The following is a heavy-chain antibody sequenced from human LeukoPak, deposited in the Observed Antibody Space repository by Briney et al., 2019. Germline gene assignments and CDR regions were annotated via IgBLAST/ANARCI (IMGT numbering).Heavy chain of an antibody. Sequence: SETLSLTCAVSGGSISSSNWWSWVRQPPGKGLEWIGEIYHSGSTNYNPSLKSRVTISVDKSKNQFSLKLSSVTAADTAVYYCARDVHSSGDAFDIWGQGTMVTVPS. CDR2: IYHSGST. V-gene: IGHV4-4*02. D-gene: IGHD3-22*01. CDR3: ARDVHSSGDAFDI. J-gene: IGHJ3*02. CDR1: GGSISSSNW.